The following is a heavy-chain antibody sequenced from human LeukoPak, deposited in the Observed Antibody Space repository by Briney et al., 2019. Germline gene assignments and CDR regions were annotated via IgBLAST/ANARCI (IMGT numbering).Heavy chain of an antibody. J-gene: IGHJ4*02. CDR3: ARDASALY. CDR1: GLVFSKYW. Sequence: GGSLRLSCAASGLVFSKYWMTWVRQAPGKGLEWVASIKPDGSEKYYLDSVKGRFTISRDNARDSLYLQMNSLRDDDTSVYFCARDASALYWGRGTLVTVSS. D-gene: IGHD6-19*01. CDR2: IKPDGSEK. V-gene: IGHV3-7*01.